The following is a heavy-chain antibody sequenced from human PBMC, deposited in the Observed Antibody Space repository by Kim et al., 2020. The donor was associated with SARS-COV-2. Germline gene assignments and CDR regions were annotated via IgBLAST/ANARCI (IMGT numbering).Heavy chain of an antibody. Sequence: GGSLRLSCEASGFTFSCQSMSWVCRGSGKGLEWVASMKEDGSNIYYVDSVKGRFTISTDNGKNSLYLQMNTLRPADTAVYYCSKGAVTRHDYRGQGALV. J-gene: IGHJ4*02. CDR2: MKEDGSNI. V-gene: IGHV3-7*03. CDR3: SKGAVTRHDY. D-gene: IGHD3-3*01. CDR1: GFTFSCQS.